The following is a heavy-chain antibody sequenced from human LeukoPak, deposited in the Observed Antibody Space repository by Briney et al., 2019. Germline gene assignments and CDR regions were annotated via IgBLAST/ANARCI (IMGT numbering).Heavy chain of an antibody. Sequence: GRPLRLSCAASGFDFDNYWMTWVRQAPGKGLEWVANMNQDGSEQYYVDSVKGRFTISRDNGKKSLYLQMNSLRAEDTAVYYCSRGQGCAYWGQGTLVTVSS. CDR2: MNQDGSEQ. CDR3: SRGQGCAY. CDR1: GFDFDNYW. J-gene: IGHJ4*02. V-gene: IGHV3-7*04. D-gene: IGHD2-8*01.